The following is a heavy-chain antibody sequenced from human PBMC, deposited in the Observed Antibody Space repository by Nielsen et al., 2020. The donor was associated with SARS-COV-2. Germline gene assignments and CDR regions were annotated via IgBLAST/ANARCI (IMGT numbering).Heavy chain of an antibody. CDR1: GGSISNYY. J-gene: IGHJ4*02. V-gene: IGHV4-59*01. Sequence: SETLSLTCTVSGGSISNYYWSWIRQPPGKGLEWIGYIYYSGSTNYNPSLKSRVTISLETSKNQFSLKLRSVTAADTAVYYCARERGDTYGTHSDYWGQGTLVTVSS. D-gene: IGHD5-18*01. CDR2: IYYSGST. CDR3: ARERGDTYGTHSDY.